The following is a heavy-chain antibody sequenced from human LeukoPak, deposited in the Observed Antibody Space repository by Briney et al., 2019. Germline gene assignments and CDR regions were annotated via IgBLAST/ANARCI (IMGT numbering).Heavy chain of an antibody. J-gene: IGHJ4*02. V-gene: IGHV3-30-3*01. D-gene: IGHD3-3*01. CDR1: GNYW. Sequence: PGGSLRLSCAASGNYWMHWVRQAPGKGLEWVAVISYDGSNKYYADSVKGRFTISRDNSKNTLYLQMNSLRAEDTAVYYCAREAFWNLDYWGQGTLVTVSS. CDR2: ISYDGSNK. CDR3: AREAFWNLDY.